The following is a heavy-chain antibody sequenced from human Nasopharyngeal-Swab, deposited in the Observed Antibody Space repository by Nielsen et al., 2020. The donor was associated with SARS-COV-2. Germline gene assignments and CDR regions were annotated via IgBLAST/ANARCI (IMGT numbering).Heavy chain of an antibody. CDR3: TTDLAYCGGDCYSPYCYGMDV. CDR2: IKSKTDGGTT. J-gene: IGHJ6*02. D-gene: IGHD2-21*02. Sequence: VRQAPGKGLEWVGRIKSKTDGGTTDYAAPVKGRFTISRDDSKNTLYLQMNSLKTEDTAVYYCTTDLAYCGGDCYSPYCYGMDVWGQGTTVTVSS. V-gene: IGHV3-15*01.